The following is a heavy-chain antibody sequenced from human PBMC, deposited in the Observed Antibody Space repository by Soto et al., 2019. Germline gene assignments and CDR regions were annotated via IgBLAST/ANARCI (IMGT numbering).Heavy chain of an antibody. V-gene: IGHV4-34*01. D-gene: IGHD2-2*02. CDR3: ARGWEYWSSTSCYIGNWFDL. Sequence: SATLSLTCSVHGGSFSGYYWSWIRQPPGKGLEWIGEINHSGSTNYNPSLKSRVTISVDTSKNQFSLKLSSVTAADTAVYYCARGWEYWSSTSCYIGNWFDLCGKGTLVTVYS. CDR1: GGSFSGYY. CDR2: INHSGST. J-gene: IGHJ5*02.